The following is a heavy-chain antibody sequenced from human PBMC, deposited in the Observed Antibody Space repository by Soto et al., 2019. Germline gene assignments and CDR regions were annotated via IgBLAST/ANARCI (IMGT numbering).Heavy chain of an antibody. CDR2: IYWNDDK. CDR1: GFSLSTSGVG. CDR3: AHSPPSTTVGWGDAFDI. Sequence: QITLKESGPTLVKPTQTLTLTCTFSGFSLSTSGVGVGWIRQPPGKALEWLALIYWNDDKRYSPSLKSRLTITKDTSKNQVVLTMTNMDPVDTATYYCAHSPPSTTVGWGDAFDIWGQGTMVTVSS. J-gene: IGHJ3*02. D-gene: IGHD4-17*01. V-gene: IGHV2-5*01.